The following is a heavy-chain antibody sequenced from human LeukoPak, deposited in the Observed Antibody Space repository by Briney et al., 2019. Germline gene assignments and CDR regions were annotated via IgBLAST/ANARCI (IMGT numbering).Heavy chain of an antibody. J-gene: IGHJ2*01. Sequence: PSETLSLTCTVSGASISSYYWSWIRQHPGKGLEWIGYIYYTGRTNYNPSLKSRVTISVDTSKNQFSLNLSSVTAADTAVYYCARGEMNGDGYNYGYWYFDLWGRGTLVTVSS. D-gene: IGHD5-24*01. V-gene: IGHV4-59*01. CDR2: IYYTGRT. CDR1: GASISSYY. CDR3: ARGEMNGDGYNYGYWYFDL.